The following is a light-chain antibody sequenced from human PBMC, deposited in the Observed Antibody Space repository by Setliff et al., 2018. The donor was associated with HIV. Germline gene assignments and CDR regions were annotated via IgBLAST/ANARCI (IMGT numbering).Light chain of an antibody. J-gene: IGLJ1*01. Sequence: QSALTQPASVSGSPGQSITISCTGTGSDVGTSKYVSWYQQHPGKAPKLMIYDVSKRPSGVPDRFSGSKSGNTASLTISGLQAEDEADYYCCSYAGSYTYVFGTGTKVTVL. V-gene: IGLV2-11*01. CDR2: DVS. CDR3: CSYAGSYTYV. CDR1: GSDVGTSKY.